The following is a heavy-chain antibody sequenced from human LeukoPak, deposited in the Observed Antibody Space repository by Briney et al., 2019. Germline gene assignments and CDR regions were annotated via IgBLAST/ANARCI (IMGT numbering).Heavy chain of an antibody. J-gene: IGHJ4*02. V-gene: IGHV3-66*01. D-gene: IGHD4-11*01. CDR3: AKDRSDYSNYALGVLDY. Sequence: GGSLRLSCAASGFTVSSSYMTWVRQAPGKGLEWVSVIYSGGTTYYADSVKGRFTISRDTSKNTLYLQMNSLRAEDTAVYYCAKDRSDYSNYALGVLDYWGQGTLVTVSS. CDR2: IYSGGTT. CDR1: GFTVSSSY.